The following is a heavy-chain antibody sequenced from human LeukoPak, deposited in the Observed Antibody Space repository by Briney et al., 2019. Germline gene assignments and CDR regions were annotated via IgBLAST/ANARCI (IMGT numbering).Heavy chain of an antibody. Sequence: SETLSLTCTVSGGSISSYYWSWIRQPPGKGLEWIGYTHYSGSTKYNPSLKSRLTISIDTSKNQFSLKLSSVTAADTAVYYCARGGQGRIAVADGGFDYWGQGTLVTVSS. CDR1: GGSISSYY. J-gene: IGHJ4*02. CDR3: ARGGQGRIAVADGGFDY. D-gene: IGHD6-19*01. V-gene: IGHV4-59*12. CDR2: THYSGST.